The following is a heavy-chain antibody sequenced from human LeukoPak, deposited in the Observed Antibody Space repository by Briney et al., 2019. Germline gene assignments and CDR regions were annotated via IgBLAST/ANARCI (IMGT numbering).Heavy chain of an antibody. D-gene: IGHD3-22*01. V-gene: IGHV3-23*01. J-gene: IGHJ5*02. CDR3: AKDGGLQYYYDSSAYYPRFDP. CDR2: ISGSGGST. CDR1: GFTFSSYA. Sequence: LPGGSLRLSCAASGFTFSSYAMSWVRQAPGKGLEWVSAISGSGGSTYYADSVKGRFIISRDNSKNTLYLQMNSLRAEDTAVYYCAKDGGLQYYYDSSAYYPRFDPWGQGTLVTVSS.